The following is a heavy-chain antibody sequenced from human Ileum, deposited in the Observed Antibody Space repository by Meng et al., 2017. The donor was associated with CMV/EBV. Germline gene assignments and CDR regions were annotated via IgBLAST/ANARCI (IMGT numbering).Heavy chain of an antibody. CDR1: GLSPTTNGAG. CDR2: IYWDDDK. Sequence: QIALKESCPTVVKPPQTLTLTFTFSGLSPTTNGAGVGWLRQPPGKALEWLALIYWDDDKHYSPSLESRLTIIKDTSRNRVIFIMTDMDPIDTATYYCAYRRGGGSGWNWFGPWGQGTLVTVSS. CDR3: AYRRGGGSGWNWFGP. J-gene: IGHJ5*02. D-gene: IGHD6-19*01. V-gene: IGHV2-5*02.